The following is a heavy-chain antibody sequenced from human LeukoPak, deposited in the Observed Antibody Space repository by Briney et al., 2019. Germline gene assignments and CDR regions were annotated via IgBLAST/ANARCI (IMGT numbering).Heavy chain of an antibody. D-gene: IGHD4-23*01. J-gene: IGHJ6*02. CDR3: ARPKRDDVGNSFYYYGMDV. CDR2: IYYSGSP. Sequence: SETLSLTCSVSGVSISPYHWNWIRQPPGKGLEWVGYIYYSGSPNYNPSLKSRVTISIDTSKNQFSLKLISVIAAYTAVYYCARPKRDDVGNSFYYYGMDVWGQGTTVTVSS. V-gene: IGHV4-59*01. CDR1: GVSISPYH.